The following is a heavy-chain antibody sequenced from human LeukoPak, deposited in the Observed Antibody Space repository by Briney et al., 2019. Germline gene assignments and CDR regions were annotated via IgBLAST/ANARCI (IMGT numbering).Heavy chain of an antibody. CDR1: GFIFSNYA. D-gene: IGHD3-10*01. Sequence: GRSPRLSCAASGFIFSNYAMHWVRQAPGKGLGWVALISSDGSKTYHADSVKGRFSISRDNSKNTLYLQLNSLRAEDTSVYYCARDSTYWYDSGSSGPHYFDYWGQGTLVTVSS. CDR3: ARDSTYWYDSGSSGPHYFDY. J-gene: IGHJ4*02. V-gene: IGHV3-30*01. CDR2: ISSDGSKT.